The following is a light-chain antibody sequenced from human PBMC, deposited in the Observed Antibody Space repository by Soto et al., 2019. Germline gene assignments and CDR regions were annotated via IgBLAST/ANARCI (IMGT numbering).Light chain of an antibody. CDR2: GAS. J-gene: IGKJ4*01. V-gene: IGKV1-39*01. Sequence: DIQMTQSPSSLSASIGETVTITCRASQDISGRLNWYQQTRGRVPKLLIYGASNLESGVPSRFSGSGSGTDFTLTSSGLQPEDFASDYCQKCYRPPLSFGGGTRVEF. CDR3: QKCYRPPLS. CDR1: QDISGR.